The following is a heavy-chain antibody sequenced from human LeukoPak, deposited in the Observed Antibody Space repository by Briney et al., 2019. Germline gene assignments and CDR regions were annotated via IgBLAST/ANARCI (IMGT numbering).Heavy chain of an antibody. Sequence: GGSLRLSCAASGFTFSSNYMSWVRQAPGKGLEWVSVIYSGGSTYYADSVKGRFTISRDNSKNTLYLQMNSLRAEDTAVYYCARDLSGWYSGLGYWGQGTLVTVSS. CDR3: ARDLSGWYSGLGY. V-gene: IGHV3-53*01. J-gene: IGHJ4*02. D-gene: IGHD6-19*01. CDR1: GFTFSSNY. CDR2: IYSGGST.